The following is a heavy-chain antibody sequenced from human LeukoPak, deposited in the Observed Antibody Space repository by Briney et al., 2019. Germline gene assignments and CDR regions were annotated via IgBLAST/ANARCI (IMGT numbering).Heavy chain of an antibody. Sequence: SETLSLTCTVSGGSISSGGYYWSRIRQHPGKGLEWIGYIYYSGSTYYNPSLKSRVTISVDTSKNQFSLKLSSVTAADTAVYYCARNQLRKANWFDPWGQGTLVTVSS. CDR3: ARNQLRKANWFDP. J-gene: IGHJ5*02. CDR2: IYYSGST. CDR1: GGSISSGGYY. D-gene: IGHD2-2*01. V-gene: IGHV4-31*03.